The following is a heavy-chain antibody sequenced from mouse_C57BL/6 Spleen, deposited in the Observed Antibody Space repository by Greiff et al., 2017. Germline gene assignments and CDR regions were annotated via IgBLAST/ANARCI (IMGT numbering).Heavy chain of an antibody. D-gene: IGHD1-1*01. Sequence: VQLQQPGTELVKPGASVKLSCKASGYTFTSYWMHWVKQRPGQGLEWIGNINPGNGGTNYNEKFKSKATLTVDKSSSTAYMQLSSLTSEVSAVYYCARRAYYGGSQYYFDYWGQGTTLTVSS. V-gene: IGHV1-53*01. J-gene: IGHJ2*01. CDR3: ARRAYYGGSQYYFDY. CDR1: GYTFTSYW. CDR2: INPGNGGT.